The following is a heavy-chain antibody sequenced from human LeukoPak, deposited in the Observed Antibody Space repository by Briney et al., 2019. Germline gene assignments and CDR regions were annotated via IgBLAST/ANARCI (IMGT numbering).Heavy chain of an antibody. CDR1: GFTFSSYA. Sequence: GRSLRLSCAASGFTFSSYAMHWVRQAPGKGLEWVAVISYDGSNKYYVDSVKGRFTISRDNSKNTLYLQMNSLRAEDTAVYYCARDRRDIVVVVAATYRYYGMDVWGKGTTVTVSS. CDR2: ISYDGSNK. CDR3: ARDRRDIVVVVAATYRYYGMDV. D-gene: IGHD2-15*01. V-gene: IGHV3-30*04. J-gene: IGHJ6*04.